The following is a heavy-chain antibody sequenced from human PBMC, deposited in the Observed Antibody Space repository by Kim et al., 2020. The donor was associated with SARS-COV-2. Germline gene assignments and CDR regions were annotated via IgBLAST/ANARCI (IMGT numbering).Heavy chain of an antibody. D-gene: IGHD3-22*01. J-gene: IGHJ4*02. V-gene: IGHV3-21*01. CDR1: GSTFSSYS. Sequence: GGSLRLSCAASGSTFSSYSMNWVRQAPGKGLEWVSSISSSSSYIYYADSVKGRFTISRDNAKNSLYLQMNSLRAEDTAVYYCARDPDYYDSSGYWGQGTLVTVSS. CDR2: ISSSSSYI. CDR3: ARDPDYYDSSGY.